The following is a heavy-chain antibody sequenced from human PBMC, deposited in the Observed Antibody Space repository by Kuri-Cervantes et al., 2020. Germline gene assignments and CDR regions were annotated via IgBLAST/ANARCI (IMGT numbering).Heavy chain of an antibody. CDR3: ARGNKYCSVTSCHTSLDF. CDR1: GITVSSNY. Sequence: GGSLRLSCVTSGITVSSNYMTWVRQAPGKGLEWVSIMYSSGDTFYADSVKGRFTVSRDNSINTLYLQLSSLRPEDTAVYYCARGNKYCSVTSCHTSLDFWGQGALVTVSS. D-gene: IGHD2-15*01. V-gene: IGHV3-66*02. J-gene: IGHJ4*02. CDR2: MYSSGDT.